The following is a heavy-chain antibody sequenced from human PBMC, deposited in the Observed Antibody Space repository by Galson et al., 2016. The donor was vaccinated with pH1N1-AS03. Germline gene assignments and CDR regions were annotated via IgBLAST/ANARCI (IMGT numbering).Heavy chain of an antibody. CDR2: IFYNGTT. D-gene: IGHD4-17*01. CDR1: GASISSSYYY. J-gene: IGHJ4*02. CDR3: ARFPDYGDDVGY. Sequence: SETLSLTCSVSGASISSSYYYWGWIRQPPGKGLEWVGYIFYNGTTNYNPSLKSRVTISVDTSKNQFSLKLTSVTAADTAVYYCARFPDYGDDVGYWGQGTLVTVSS. V-gene: IGHV4-61*05.